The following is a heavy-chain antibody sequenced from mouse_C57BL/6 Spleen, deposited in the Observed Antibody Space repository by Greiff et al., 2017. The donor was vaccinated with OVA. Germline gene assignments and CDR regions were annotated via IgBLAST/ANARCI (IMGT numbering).Heavy chain of an antibody. CDR3: ARYPIYYYGSPRVFYAMDY. CDR1: GYTFTDYN. V-gene: IGHV1-18*01. Sequence: VQLQQSGPELVKPGASVKIPCKASGYTFTDYNMDWVKQSHGKSLEWIGDINPNNGGTIYNQKFKGKATLTVDKFSSTVYIELRSLTSEDTAVYYCARYPIYYYGSPRVFYAMDYWGQGTSVTVSS. D-gene: IGHD1-1*01. J-gene: IGHJ4*01. CDR2: INPNNGGT.